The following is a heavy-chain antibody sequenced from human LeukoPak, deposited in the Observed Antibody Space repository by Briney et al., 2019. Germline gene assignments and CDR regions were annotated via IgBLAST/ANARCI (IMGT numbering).Heavy chain of an antibody. V-gene: IGHV3-23*01. J-gene: IGHJ5*02. CDR2: ISGSGGST. CDR3: AKEIDSWFDP. D-gene: IGHD3-3*01. CDR1: GFTXXXYA. Sequence: GFTXXXYAMSWVRQAPGKGLEWVSAISGSGGSTYYADSVKGRFTISRDNSKNTLYLQMNSLRAEDTAVYYCAKEIDSWFDPWGQGTLVTVSS.